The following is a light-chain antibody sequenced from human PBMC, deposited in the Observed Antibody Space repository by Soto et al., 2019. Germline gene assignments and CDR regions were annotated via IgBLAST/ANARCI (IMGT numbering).Light chain of an antibody. CDR1: HSVSSSY. V-gene: IGKV3-20*01. J-gene: IGKJ1*01. CDR2: GAS. CDR3: QQYGNSPPWT. Sequence: EIVLTQSPGTLSLSPGERATLSCRASHSVSSSYLAWYQQKPGHAPRLLIYGASSRATGIPDRFSGSGSGSDFTLTITRLEPEDFAVYYCQQYGNSPPWTFGQGTKVEIK.